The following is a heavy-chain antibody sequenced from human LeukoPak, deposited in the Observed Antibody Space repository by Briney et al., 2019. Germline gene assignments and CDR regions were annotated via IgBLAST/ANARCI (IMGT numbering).Heavy chain of an antibody. CDR2: SSDSGNT. J-gene: IGHJ5*02. Sequence: GGSLRLSCAASGFTLSSYARSWVRQAPGKGLEWVAASSDSGNTYHADSVKGRFTISRDSSKTTLYLQMNSLRAEDTAVYYCARERELHNWLDPWGQGTLVTVSS. D-gene: IGHD1-26*01. V-gene: IGHV3-23*01. CDR1: GFTLSSYA. CDR3: ARERELHNWLDP.